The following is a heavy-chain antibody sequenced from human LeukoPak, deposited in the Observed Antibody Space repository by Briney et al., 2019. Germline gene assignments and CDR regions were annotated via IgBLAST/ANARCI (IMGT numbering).Heavy chain of an antibody. CDR2: ISGSGGST. V-gene: IGHV3-23*01. Sequence: GGSLGLSCAASGFTFSSYAMSWVRQAPGKGLEWVSAISGSGGSTYYADSVKGRFTISRDNSKNTLYLQMNSLRAEDTAVYYCAKDIGGDYVFDYWGQGTLVTVSS. CDR3: AKDIGGDYVFDY. CDR1: GFTFSSYA. D-gene: IGHD4-17*01. J-gene: IGHJ4*02.